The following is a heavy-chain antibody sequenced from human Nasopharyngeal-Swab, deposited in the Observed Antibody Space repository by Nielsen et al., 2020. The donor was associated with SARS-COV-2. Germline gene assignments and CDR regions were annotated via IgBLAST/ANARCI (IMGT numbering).Heavy chain of an antibody. D-gene: IGHD1-26*01. CDR1: GFTFGDYA. CDR3: SRSVGIFYGQGAFDI. Sequence: SLRLSCTTSGFTFGDYAMSWFRQAPGKGLEWVGCIRSKTYGGAPEYAASVKGRFTISSDGAESIAYLQMNSLETEDTGVYYCSRSVGIFYGQGAFDIWGQGTMVTVSS. CDR2: IRSKTYGGAP. V-gene: IGHV3-49*01. J-gene: IGHJ3*02.